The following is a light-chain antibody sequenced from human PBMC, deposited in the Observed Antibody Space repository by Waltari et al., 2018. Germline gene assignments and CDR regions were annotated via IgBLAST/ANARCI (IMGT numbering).Light chain of an antibody. CDR2: DDD. Sequence: SYVLTQPPSVSVAPGQTARIPCEGDHIGSNSLHWYQQRPGQAPLLVIYDDDDRPSGIPERFTGGNSGNTATLAISRVEVGDEADYYCQVSDSKNDHVVFGGGTRLTVL. J-gene: IGLJ2*01. V-gene: IGLV3-21*02. CDR3: QVSDSKNDHVV. CDR1: HIGSNS.